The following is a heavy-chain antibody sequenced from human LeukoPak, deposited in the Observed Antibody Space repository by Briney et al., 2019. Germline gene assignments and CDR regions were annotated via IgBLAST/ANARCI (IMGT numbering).Heavy chain of an antibody. V-gene: IGHV4-39*01. CDR3: ARLIAPWRSSAMVRGVMNDY. CDR2: IYYSGST. D-gene: IGHD3-10*01. Sequence: PSQTLSLTCTVSGGSISSGDYYWGWIRQPPGKGLEWIGSIYYSGSTYYNPSLKGRVTISVDTSKNQFSLKLSSVTAADTAVYYCARLIAPWRSSAMVRGVMNDYWGQGTLVTVSS. CDR1: GGSISSGDYY. J-gene: IGHJ4*02.